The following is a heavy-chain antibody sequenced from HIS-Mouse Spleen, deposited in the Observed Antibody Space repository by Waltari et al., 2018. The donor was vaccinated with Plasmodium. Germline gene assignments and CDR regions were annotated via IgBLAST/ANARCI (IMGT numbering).Heavy chain of an antibody. CDR2: IYSGGST. J-gene: IGHJ3*02. CDR3: ARGMKSSSSAFDI. V-gene: IGHV3-53*01. Sequence: EVQLVESGGGLIQPGGSLRLSCAASGFTVGSNSMSWVRQAPGKGLEWVSVIYSGGSTYYADSVKGRFTISRDNSKNTLYLQMNSLRAEDTAVYYCARGMKSSSSAFDIWGQGTMVTVSS. CDR1: GFTVGSNS. D-gene: IGHD6-6*01.